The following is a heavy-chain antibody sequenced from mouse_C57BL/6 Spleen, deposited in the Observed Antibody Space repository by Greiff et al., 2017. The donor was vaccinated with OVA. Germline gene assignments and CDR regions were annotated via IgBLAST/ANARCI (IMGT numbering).Heavy chain of an antibody. CDR2: IYPGDGDT. Sequence: QVQLQQSGPELVKPGASVKISCKASGYAFSSSWMNWVKQRPGKGLEWIGRIYPGDGDTNYNGKFKGKATLTADKSSSTAYMQLSSLTSEDSAVYFCASLYYYGSPYAMDYWGQGTSVTVSS. D-gene: IGHD1-1*01. V-gene: IGHV1-82*01. CDR3: ASLYYYGSPYAMDY. J-gene: IGHJ4*01. CDR1: GYAFSSSW.